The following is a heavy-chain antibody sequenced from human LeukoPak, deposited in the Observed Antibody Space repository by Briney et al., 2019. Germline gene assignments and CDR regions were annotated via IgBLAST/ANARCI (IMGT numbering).Heavy chain of an antibody. D-gene: IGHD1-1*01. CDR3: ARVKLERQEDFDY. J-gene: IGHJ4*02. CDR2: IYHSGST. Sequence: SETLSLTCTVSGYSISSGYYWGWIRQPPGKGLEWIGSIYHSGSTYYNPSLKSRVTISVDTSKNQFSLKLSSVTAADTAVYYCARVKLERQEDFDYWGQGTLVTVSS. V-gene: IGHV4-38-2*02. CDR1: GYSISSGYY.